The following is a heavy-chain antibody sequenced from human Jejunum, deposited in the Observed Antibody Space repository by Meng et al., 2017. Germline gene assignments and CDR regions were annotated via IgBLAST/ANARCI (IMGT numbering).Heavy chain of an antibody. V-gene: IGHV3-33*01. CDR1: GFTFSSYG. J-gene: IGHJ4*02. CDR2: IWDDGSNQ. Sequence: GESLKISCAASGFTFSSYGMHWVRQAPGKGLEWVAVIWDDGSNQYYADSVKGRFTVSRDNSKNTLSLQVNSLRAEDTALYYCARDGGYSDRSGSYHTYFFDYWGQGALVTVSS. CDR3: ARDGGYSDRSGSYHTYFFDY. D-gene: IGHD3-22*01.